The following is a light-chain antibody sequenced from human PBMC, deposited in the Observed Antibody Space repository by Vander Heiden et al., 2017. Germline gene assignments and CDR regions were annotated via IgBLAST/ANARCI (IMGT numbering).Light chain of an antibody. J-gene: IGLJ2*01. V-gene: IGLV3-19*01. CDR1: SLRRYY. Sequence: SSELTLYPAASVALGQTDTITCQGDSLRRYYATWYQKKPRQAPVLVIYGNNERPSGIPDRFSGSSSGNTASLTITGTQAEDEADYYCDSRDSSGDHVVFGGGTKLTVL. CDR2: GNN. CDR3: DSRDSSGDHVV.